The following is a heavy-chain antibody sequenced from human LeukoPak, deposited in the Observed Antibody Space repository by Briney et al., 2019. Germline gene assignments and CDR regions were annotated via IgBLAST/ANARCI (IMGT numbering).Heavy chain of an antibody. V-gene: IGHV3-30*01. CDR2: ISYDGSNK. D-gene: IGHD3-10*01. Sequence: PGRSLRLSCAASGFTFSSYAMHWVRQAPGKGLEWVAVISYDGSNKYYADSVKGRFTISRDNSKNTLYLQMNSRRAEDTAVYYCASAHITMVRGVIGTFDYWGQGTLVTVSS. CDR1: GFTFSSYA. J-gene: IGHJ4*02. CDR3: ASAHITMVRGVIGTFDY.